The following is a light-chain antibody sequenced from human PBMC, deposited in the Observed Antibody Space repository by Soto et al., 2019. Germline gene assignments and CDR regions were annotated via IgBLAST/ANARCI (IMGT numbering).Light chain of an antibody. J-gene: IGLJ3*02. Sequence: QSALTQPPSASGSPGQSVTISCTGTSSDVGGSNFVSWYQQHPGKAPKLMIYEVSKRPSGVPARFSGSKSGNTASLTVSGLQAEDEAEYYCSSSAGGYTWVFGGGTKLTVL. CDR3: SSSAGGYTWV. CDR1: SSDVGGSNF. V-gene: IGLV2-8*01. CDR2: EVS.